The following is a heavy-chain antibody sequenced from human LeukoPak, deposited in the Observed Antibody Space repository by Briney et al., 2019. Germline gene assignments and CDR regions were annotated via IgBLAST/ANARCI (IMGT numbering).Heavy chain of an antibody. CDR2: INHSGST. CDR3: ARELYSSGYHDAFDI. CDR1: GGSFSDYY. D-gene: IGHD3-22*01. J-gene: IGHJ3*02. Sequence: SETLSLTCAVYGGSFSDYYWSWIRQPPGKGLEWIGEINHSGSTNYNPSLKSRVTISVDTSKNQFSLKLSSVTAADTAVYYCARELYSSGYHDAFDIWGQGTMVIVPS. V-gene: IGHV4-34*01.